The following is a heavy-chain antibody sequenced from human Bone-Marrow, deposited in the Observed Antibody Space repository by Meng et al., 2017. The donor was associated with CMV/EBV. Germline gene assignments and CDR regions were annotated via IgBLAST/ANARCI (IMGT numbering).Heavy chain of an antibody. J-gene: IGHJ4*02. CDR1: GGSISSSSYY. CDR2: IYYSGST. Sequence: QLQLKESGPGLVKPSETLSLTCTVSGGSISSSSYYWGWIRQPPGKGLEWIGTIYYSGSTYYNPSLKSRVTISVDTSKNQFSLKLSSVTAADTAVYYCARSWEGQQPIDYWGQGTLVTVSS. D-gene: IGHD6-13*01. V-gene: IGHV4-39*07. CDR3: ARSWEGQQPIDY.